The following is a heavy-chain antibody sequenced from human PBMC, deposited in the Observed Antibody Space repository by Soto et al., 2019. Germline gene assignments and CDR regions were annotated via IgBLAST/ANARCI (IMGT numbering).Heavy chain of an antibody. Sequence: GASVKVSCKASGGTFSSYAISWVRQAPGLGLEWMGGIIPIFGTANYAQKLQGRVTITADESTSTAYMELSSLRSEDTAVYYCASHRVDYDILTQMYYFDYWGQGTLVTVSS. CDR2: IIPIFGTA. CDR1: GGTFSSYA. D-gene: IGHD3-9*01. V-gene: IGHV1-69*13. CDR3: ASHRVDYDILTQMYYFDY. J-gene: IGHJ4*02.